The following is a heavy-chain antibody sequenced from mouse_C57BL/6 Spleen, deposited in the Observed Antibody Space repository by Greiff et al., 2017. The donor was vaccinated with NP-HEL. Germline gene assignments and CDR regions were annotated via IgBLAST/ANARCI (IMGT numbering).Heavy chain of an antibody. V-gene: IGHV14-3*01. J-gene: IGHJ4*01. CDR3: ARSHHYYGSSYEGGYAMDY. CDR2: IDPANGNT. CDR1: GFNIKNTY. D-gene: IGHD1-1*01. Sequence: EVQLQQSVAELVRPGASVKLSCTASGFNIKNTYMHWVKQRPEQGLEWIGRIDPANGNTKYAPKFQGKATITADTSSNTAYLQLSSLTSEDTAIYYCARSHHYYGSSYEGGYAMDYWGQGTSVTVSS.